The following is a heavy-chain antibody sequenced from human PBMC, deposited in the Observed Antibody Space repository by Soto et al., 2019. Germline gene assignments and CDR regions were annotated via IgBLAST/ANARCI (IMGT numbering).Heavy chain of an antibody. CDR3: GKASSHYGSGSYYTNDY. D-gene: IGHD3-10*01. CDR1: GFTFRNYG. Sequence: GGSLRLSCAASGFTFRNYGMHWVRQAPGKGLEWVAVISNDASNKYYADSVKGRFTLSRDDSKNTLYLQMNSLRAEDTAVYYCGKASSHYGSGSYYTNDYWGQGTLVTVSS. V-gene: IGHV3-30*18. J-gene: IGHJ4*02. CDR2: ISNDASNK.